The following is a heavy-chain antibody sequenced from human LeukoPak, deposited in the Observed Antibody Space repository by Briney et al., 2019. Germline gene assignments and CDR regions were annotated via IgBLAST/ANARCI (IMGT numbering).Heavy chain of an antibody. V-gene: IGHV4-4*02. CDR3: ASSIRQGHYAMDV. CDR2: IYHSGSI. Sequence: PSGTLSLTCGVSGVSITSGNWWSWVRQPPGKGLEWIGEIYHSGSINYNPSLKSRVTIAVDKSKNQFSLKLNSVAAADTAVYYCASSIRQGHYAMDVWGQGTMVTVSS. CDR1: GVSITSGNW. J-gene: IGHJ6*02.